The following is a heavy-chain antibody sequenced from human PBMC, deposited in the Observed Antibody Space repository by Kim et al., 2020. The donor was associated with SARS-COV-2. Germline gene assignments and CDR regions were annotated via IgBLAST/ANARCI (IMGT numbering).Heavy chain of an antibody. Sequence: SETLSLTCTVSGASISGSYSHWGWIRQSPGKGLEWIGSIFDTGRTMYNPTLESRVTIILDTSMNEFHLKMKSVTATETALYYCARTLSSSRFEDYDLWGHGAQVTVSS. J-gene: IGHJ5*02. CDR2: IFDTGRT. CDR3: ARTLSSSRFEDYDL. D-gene: IGHD2-2*01. V-gene: IGHV4-39*01. CDR1: GASISGSYSH.